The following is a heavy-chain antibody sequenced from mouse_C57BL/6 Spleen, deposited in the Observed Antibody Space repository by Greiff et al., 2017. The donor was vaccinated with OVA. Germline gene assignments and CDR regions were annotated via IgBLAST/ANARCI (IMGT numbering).Heavy chain of an antibody. Sequence: QVQLQQPGAELVKPGASVKMSCKASGYTFTSYWITWVKQRPGQGLEWIGDIYPGSGSTNYNEKFKSKATLTVDTSSSTAYMQLSSLTSEDSAVYYCARGYYGSSPYYWYFDGWGTGTTVTVSS. D-gene: IGHD1-1*01. CDR1: GYTFTSYW. CDR3: ARGYYGSSPYYWYFDG. J-gene: IGHJ1*03. V-gene: IGHV1-55*01. CDR2: IYPGSGST.